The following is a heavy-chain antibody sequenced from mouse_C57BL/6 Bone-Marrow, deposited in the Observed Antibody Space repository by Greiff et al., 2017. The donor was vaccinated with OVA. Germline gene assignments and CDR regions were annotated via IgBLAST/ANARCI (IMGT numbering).Heavy chain of an antibody. CDR1: GYTFTSYW. J-gene: IGHJ4*01. V-gene: IGHV1-69*01. CDR2: IDPSDSYT. CDR3: ARSLLTLYYYAMDY. D-gene: IGHD2-10*01. Sequence: QVQLQQSGAELVMPGASVKLSCKASGYTFTSYWMHWVKQRPGQGLEWIGEIDPSDSYTNYNQKFKGKSTLTVDKSSSTAYMQLSSLTSEDSAVYYCARSLLTLYYYAMDYWGQGTSVTVSS.